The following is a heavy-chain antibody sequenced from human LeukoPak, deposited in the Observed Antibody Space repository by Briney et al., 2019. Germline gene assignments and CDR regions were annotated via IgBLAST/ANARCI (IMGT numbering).Heavy chain of an antibody. CDR3: ARGPSRDGYKSGYYYYGMDV. D-gene: IGHD5-24*01. Sequence: SETLSLTCTVSGGPISSYYWSWIRQPPGKGLEWIGYIYYSGSTNYNPSLKSRVTISVDTSKNQFSLKLSSVTAADTAVYYCARGPSRDGYKSGYYYYGMDVWGQGTTVTVSS. CDR2: IYYSGST. J-gene: IGHJ6*02. CDR1: GGPISSYY. V-gene: IGHV4-59*01.